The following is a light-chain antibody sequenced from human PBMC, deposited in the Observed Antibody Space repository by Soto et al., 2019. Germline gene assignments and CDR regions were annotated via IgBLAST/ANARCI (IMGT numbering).Light chain of an antibody. V-gene: IGKV3-20*01. Sequence: EIVLTQSPGTLSLSPGERATLSCRANQSVSSSSLAWYQQKPGQAPRLLIFGASSRATGIPDRFSGSGSGTDFTLTISRLAPEDFAVYYCQQYGTSPTTFGQGTKVEIK. CDR2: GAS. CDR3: QQYGTSPTT. J-gene: IGKJ1*01. CDR1: QSVSSSS.